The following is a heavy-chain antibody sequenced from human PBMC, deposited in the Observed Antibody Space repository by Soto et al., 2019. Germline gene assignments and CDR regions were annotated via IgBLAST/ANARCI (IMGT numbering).Heavy chain of an antibody. D-gene: IGHD3-10*01. Sequence: GGSLRLSCAASGFTFINSWMHWVRQAPGKGLEWVGRIKSNADGGTADYAAPVRGRFTISRDDSKNTLYLQMNSLNTDHTAVYYWTTDRVVLTTFDYGDQGTVVAVSS. V-gene: IGHV3-15*07. CDR1: GFTFINSW. J-gene: IGHJ4*02. CDR3: TTDRVVLTTFDY. CDR2: IKSNADGGTA.